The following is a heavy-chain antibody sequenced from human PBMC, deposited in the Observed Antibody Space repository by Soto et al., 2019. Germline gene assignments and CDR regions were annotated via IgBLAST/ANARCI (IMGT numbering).Heavy chain of an antibody. CDR1: GGSFSGYY. Sequence: SETLSLTCAVYGGSFSGYYWSWIRQPPGKGLEWIGEINHSGSTNYNPSLKSRVTISVDTSKNQFSLKLNSVTAADTAVYYCAGQPTAGSYYDLGSYYYYAMDVWGQGTTVTVSS. V-gene: IGHV4-34*01. D-gene: IGHD3-10*01. CDR2: INHSGST. J-gene: IGHJ6*02. CDR3: AGQPTAGSYYDLGSYYYYAMDV.